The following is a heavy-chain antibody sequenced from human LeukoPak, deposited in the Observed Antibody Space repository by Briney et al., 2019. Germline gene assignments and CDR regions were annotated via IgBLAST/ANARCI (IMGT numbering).Heavy chain of an antibody. CDR2: IKSKTDGGTT. CDR1: GFTFSSYA. Sequence: PGGSLRLSCAASGFTFSSYAMSWVRQAPGKGLEWVGRIKSKTDGGTTDYAAPVKGRFTISRDDSKNTLYLQMNSLKTEDTAVYYCTTSIPAAIFWNVDYWGQGTLVTVSS. J-gene: IGHJ4*02. V-gene: IGHV3-15*01. D-gene: IGHD2-2*01. CDR3: TTSIPAAIFWNVDY.